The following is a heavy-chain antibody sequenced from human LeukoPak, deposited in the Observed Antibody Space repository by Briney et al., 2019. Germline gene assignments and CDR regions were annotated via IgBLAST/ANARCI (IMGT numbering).Heavy chain of an antibody. CDR3: ARGRGSLGGYYGMDV. D-gene: IGHD2-15*01. V-gene: IGHV3-53*01. Sequence: GGSLRLSCAASGFTVSSNYMSWVRQAPGKGLEWVSVIYSGGSTYYADSVKGRFTISRDNSKNTLYLQMNSLRAEDTAVYYCARGRGSLGGYYGMDVWGQGTTVTVSS. CDR1: GFTVSSNY. J-gene: IGHJ6*02. CDR2: IYSGGST.